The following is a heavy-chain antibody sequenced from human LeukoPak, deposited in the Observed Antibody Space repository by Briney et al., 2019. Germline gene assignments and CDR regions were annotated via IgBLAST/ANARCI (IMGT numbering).Heavy chain of an antibody. V-gene: IGHV3-30*02. D-gene: IGHD2-2*01. Sequence: GGSLRLSCAASGFTFSSYGMHWVRQAPGKGLEWVAFIRYDGSNKYYADSVKGRFTISRDNSKNTLYLQMNSLRAEDTAVYYCARRYCSTGPTGHSFDLWGQGTMVTVSS. J-gene: IGHJ3*01. CDR3: ARRYCSTGPTGHSFDL. CDR2: IRYDGSNK. CDR1: GFTFSSYG.